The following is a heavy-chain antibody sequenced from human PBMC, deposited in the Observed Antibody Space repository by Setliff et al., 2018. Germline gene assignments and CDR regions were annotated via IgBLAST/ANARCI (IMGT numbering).Heavy chain of an antibody. J-gene: IGHJ6*02. CDR1: GFTFSTYT. Sequence: GSLRLSCTASGFTFSTYTMNWVRQAPGKGLEWVSSISSSSSYIFYADSVKGRFTISRDNAKNSVHLQMNSLTAEDTAVYYCARDGYFDPHYYYGVDAWGQGTTVTV. CDR3: ARDGYFDPHYYYGVDA. D-gene: IGHD3-9*01. V-gene: IGHV3-21*06. CDR2: ISSSSSYI.